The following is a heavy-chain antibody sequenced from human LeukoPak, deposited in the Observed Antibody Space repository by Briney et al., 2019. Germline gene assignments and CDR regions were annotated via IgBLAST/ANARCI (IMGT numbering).Heavy chain of an antibody. CDR1: GFTFGNYW. D-gene: IGHD2-2*01. Sequence: GGSLRLSCAASGFTFGNYWMSWVRQAPGKGLEWVANIKQDGSEKYYVDSVKGRFTISRDNAKNSLYLQMNSLRAEDTAVYYCARALDSSSSRYQAFEYWGQGTLVTVSS. CDR2: IKQDGSEK. J-gene: IGHJ4*02. CDR3: ARALDSSSSRYQAFEY. V-gene: IGHV3-7*01.